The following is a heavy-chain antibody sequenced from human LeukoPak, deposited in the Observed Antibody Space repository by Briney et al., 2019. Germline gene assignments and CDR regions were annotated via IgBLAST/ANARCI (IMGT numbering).Heavy chain of an antibody. D-gene: IGHD3-22*01. Sequence: EASVKVSCKASGYTFTGYYMHWVRQAPGQGLEWMGWINPNSGGTNYAQKFQGRVTMTRDTSISTAYMELSRLRSDDTAVYYCARDGPTPAWFYYDSSGYRFDPWGQGTLVTVSS. J-gene: IGHJ5*02. CDR3: ARDGPTPAWFYYDSSGYRFDP. CDR2: INPNSGGT. V-gene: IGHV1-2*02. CDR1: GYTFTGYY.